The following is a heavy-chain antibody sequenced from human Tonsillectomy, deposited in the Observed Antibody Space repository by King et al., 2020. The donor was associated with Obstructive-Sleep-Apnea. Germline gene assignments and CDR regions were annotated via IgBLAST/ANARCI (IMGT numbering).Heavy chain of an antibody. D-gene: IGHD3-10*01. CDR1: GFIFNYYA. V-gene: IGHV3-23*04. CDR3: AKDRVTMVRGVIIDIDY. Sequence: VQLVESGGGLVQPGGSLRLSCAASGFIFNYYAMSWVRQAPGKGLEWVSAISGSGGSTYYADSVKGRFTISRDNSKNTLYLQMNSLRAEDTAVYYCAKDRVTMVRGVIIDIDYWGKGTLVTVSS. J-gene: IGHJ4*02. CDR2: ISGSGGST.